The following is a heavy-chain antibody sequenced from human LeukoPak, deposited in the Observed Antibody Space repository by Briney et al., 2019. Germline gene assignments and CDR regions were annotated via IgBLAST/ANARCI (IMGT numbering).Heavy chain of an antibody. CDR3: AKASGKFDY. CDR2: ISADGGST. V-gene: IGHV3-43*02. Sequence: GGSLRLSCVASGLNFDDSAMHWVRQAPGKGLEWVSLISADGGSTFSADSVKGRFSISRDNSKNSLYLQMNSLRSEDTAMYYCAKASGKFDYWGQGTLVAVSS. J-gene: IGHJ4*02. CDR1: GLNFDDSA.